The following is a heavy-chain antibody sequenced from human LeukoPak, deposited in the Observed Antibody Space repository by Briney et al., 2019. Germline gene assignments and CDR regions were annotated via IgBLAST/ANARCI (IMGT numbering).Heavy chain of an antibody. V-gene: IGHV3-30*02. CDR3: VKDSTHFRVWDSYDTAGLNY. CDR1: GFTFRSYG. CDR2: IRYDGNNK. D-gene: IGHD3-22*01. Sequence: GGSLRLSCAASGFTFRSYGMHWVRQAPGKGLEWVAFIRYDGNNKYYADSVKGRFTVSRDNSKNTLYLQMNSLRAEDTAVYYCVKDSTHFRVWDSYDTAGLNYWGQGTLVTVSS. J-gene: IGHJ4*02.